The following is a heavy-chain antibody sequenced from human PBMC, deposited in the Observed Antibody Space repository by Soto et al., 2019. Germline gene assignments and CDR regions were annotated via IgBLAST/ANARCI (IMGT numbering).Heavy chain of an antibody. CDR1: GGSISSSYW. Sequence: SETLSLTCTVSGGSISSSYWWNWVRQPPGKGLEWIGKIYHSGSTNYNPSLKNRVTISVDKSNNQFSLRLSSVTAADTAVYFCVTSLNYDFWRDGGRHYYFDYWGQGTLVTVSS. V-gene: IGHV4-4*02. J-gene: IGHJ4*02. CDR2: IYHSGST. D-gene: IGHD3-3*01. CDR3: VTSLNYDFWRDGGRHYYFDY.